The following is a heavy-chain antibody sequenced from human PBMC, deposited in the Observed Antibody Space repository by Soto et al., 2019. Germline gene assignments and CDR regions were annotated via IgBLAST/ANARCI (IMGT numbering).Heavy chain of an antibody. CDR1: GGSISYEYYH. Sequence: SETLSLTCTVSGGSISYEYYHWTWIRQSPGKGLEWIGYIHYSGSIIYNPSFKRRVTISVDTSKNQFSLQLSSVTAADTAVYFCAREDDGGDRDYYGLDVWGQGTTVTVSS. CDR2: IHYSGSI. D-gene: IGHD2-21*02. J-gene: IGHJ6*02. V-gene: IGHV4-30-4*08. CDR3: AREDDGGDRDYYGLDV.